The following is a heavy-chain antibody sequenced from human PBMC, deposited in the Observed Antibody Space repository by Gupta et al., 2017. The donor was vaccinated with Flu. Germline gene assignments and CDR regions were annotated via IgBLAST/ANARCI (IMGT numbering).Heavy chain of an antibody. CDR2: IGDSGSDR. V-gene: IGHV3-23*01. CDR1: GATFSRSA. J-gene: IGHJ5*02. Sequence: CAASGATFSRSAMIWVRQAPGKGLEWVSSIGDSGSDRYYADSVKGRLLISRDNSKNTLFLEIYDLRADDTAVYYCAKLTGATLFDPWGKGTLVTVSS. CDR3: AKLTGATLFDP. D-gene: IGHD2-8*02.